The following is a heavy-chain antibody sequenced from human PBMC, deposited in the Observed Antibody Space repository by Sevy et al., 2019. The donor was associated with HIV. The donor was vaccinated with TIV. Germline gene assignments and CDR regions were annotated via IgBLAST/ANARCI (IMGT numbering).Heavy chain of an antibody. CDR2: IIPIFGTA. Sequence: ASVKVSCKASGGTFSSYAISWVGQAPGQGLEWMGGIIPIFGTANYAQKFQGRVTITADKSRSTAYMELSSLRSEDTAVYYCARARTDYYDSSGYDAFDIWGQGTMVTVSS. D-gene: IGHD3-22*01. J-gene: IGHJ3*02. CDR1: GGTFSSYA. V-gene: IGHV1-69*06. CDR3: ARARTDYYDSSGYDAFDI.